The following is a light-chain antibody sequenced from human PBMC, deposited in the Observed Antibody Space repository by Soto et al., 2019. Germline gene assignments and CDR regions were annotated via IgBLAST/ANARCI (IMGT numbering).Light chain of an antibody. J-gene: IGKJ4*01. CDR1: QSVSSK. V-gene: IGKV3-15*01. Sequence: EIVMTQSPATLSVSPGERVTLYCRASQSVSSKLAWYQQKPGQSPRLLIYGASTRATGVPARFSGSGSGTEFTLTISSLQPEDFAVYYCQQYNQWPPFTFGGGTKVEIK. CDR3: QQYNQWPPFT. CDR2: GAS.